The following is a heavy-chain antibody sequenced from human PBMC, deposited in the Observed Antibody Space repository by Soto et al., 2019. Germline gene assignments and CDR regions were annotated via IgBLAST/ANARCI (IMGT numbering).Heavy chain of an antibody. CDR1: GFTFSRYA. CDR3: ARSRNSAVADSFDF. V-gene: IGHV3-30*04. D-gene: IGHD3-10*01. J-gene: IGHJ4*02. CDR2: ISRDGRNK. Sequence: GGSLRLSCAGSGFTFSRYAIHWVRQAPGKGLEWVAVISRDGRNKYYVDSVKGRFTVSRDDSQNTLYLHMNSLRREDTAVYYCARSRNSAVADSFDFWGQGTLVTVSS.